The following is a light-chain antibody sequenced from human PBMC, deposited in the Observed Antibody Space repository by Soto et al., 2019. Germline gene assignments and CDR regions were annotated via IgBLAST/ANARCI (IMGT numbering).Light chain of an antibody. CDR1: QTISTY. Sequence: DIQMTQSPSSLYASVGDRVTITCRASQTISTYLNWYQQNPGKAPNLLIYAASKLQNGVPTRFSDSGSGTDFTLTISSLQPEDFATYYCQKSSSIPYTFGQGTKLEIK. CDR3: QKSSSIPYT. CDR2: AAS. V-gene: IGKV1-39*01. J-gene: IGKJ2*01.